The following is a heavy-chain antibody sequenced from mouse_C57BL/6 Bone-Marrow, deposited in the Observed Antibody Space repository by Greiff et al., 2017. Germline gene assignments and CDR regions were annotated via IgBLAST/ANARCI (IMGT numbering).Heavy chain of an antibody. D-gene: IGHD4-1*01. J-gene: IGHJ2*01. CDR2: IYPTSGRT. CDR3: AISGPLGRSFDY. CDR1: GYTFTSYW. V-gene: IGHV1-55*01. Sequence: QVQLQQPGAELVKPGASVKMSCKASGYTFTSYWITWVQQRPGQGLEWIGDIYPTSGRTNYNEKFKSKAILTVDTSSNTAYMQLSSLTSEDSAVFSCAISGPLGRSFDYWCQGTTLTVSS.